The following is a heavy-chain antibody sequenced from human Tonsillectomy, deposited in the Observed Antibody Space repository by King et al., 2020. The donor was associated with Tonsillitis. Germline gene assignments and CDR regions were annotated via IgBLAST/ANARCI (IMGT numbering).Heavy chain of an antibody. CDR3: VLPPFYDVGLDP. D-gene: IGHD3-3*01. CDR2: ISTTGNTI. J-gene: IGHJ5*02. CDR1: GFPFSDYY. V-gene: IGHV3-11*01. Sequence: VQLVESGGDLVKPGGSLRLSCAASGFPFSDYYMSWIRQAPGKGLEWISYISTTGNTIYYADSVKGRFTTSRDNAKNSLYLQMHRLRAEDTAIYYCVLPPFYDVGLDPWGQGTLVAVSS.